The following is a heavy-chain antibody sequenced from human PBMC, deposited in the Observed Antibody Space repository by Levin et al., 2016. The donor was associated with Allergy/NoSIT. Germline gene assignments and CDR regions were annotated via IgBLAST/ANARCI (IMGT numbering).Heavy chain of an antibody. D-gene: IGHD3-10*01. CDR2: IYYSGST. V-gene: IGHV4-39*01. CDR3: ARPAYYYGSGSYYTGVDAFDI. Sequence: WIRQPPGKGLEWIGSIYYSGSTYYNPSLKSRVTISVDTSKNQFSLKLSSVTAADTAVYYCARPAYYYGSGSYYTGVDAFDIWGQGTMVTVSS. J-gene: IGHJ3*02.